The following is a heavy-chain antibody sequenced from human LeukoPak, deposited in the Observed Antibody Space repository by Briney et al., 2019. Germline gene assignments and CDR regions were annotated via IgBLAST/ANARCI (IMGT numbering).Heavy chain of an antibody. CDR1: GGTFISYA. V-gene: IGHV1-69*13. J-gene: IGHJ4*02. D-gene: IGHD2-2*01. CDR3: ARTLNYCSSTSCTWDPVGY. CDR2: SIPIFGTA. Sequence: ASVKVSCKASGGTFISYASSWLRQAPGQGLEWMGGSIPIFGTANYAQKFQGRVTITADESKSTAYMELSRMRSEDTAVYDCARTLNYCSSTSCTWDPVGYWGQGTLVTVSS.